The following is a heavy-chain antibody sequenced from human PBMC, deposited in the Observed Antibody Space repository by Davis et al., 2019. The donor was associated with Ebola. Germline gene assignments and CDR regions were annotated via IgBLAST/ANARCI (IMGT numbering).Heavy chain of an antibody. CDR3: ARDGLWFGELFRSPMNDY. Sequence: GESLKISCAASGFTFSSYAMTWVRQAPGKGLEWVSAISGSGGSTYYADSVKGRFTISRDNAKNSLYLQMNSLSAEDTAVYYCARDGLWFGELFRSPMNDYWGQGTLVTVSS. CDR2: ISGSGGST. V-gene: IGHV3-23*01. J-gene: IGHJ4*02. CDR1: GFTFSSYA. D-gene: IGHD3-10*01.